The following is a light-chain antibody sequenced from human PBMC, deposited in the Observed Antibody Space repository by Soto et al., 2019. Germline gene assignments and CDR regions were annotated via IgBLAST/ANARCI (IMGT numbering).Light chain of an antibody. V-gene: IGKV1-39*01. Sequence: IQMTQSASSLSASVGDRVTITCRASQSISSYLSWYQQKPGKAPKLLINVASTLPSGVPSRFSGSGSGTEFTLAISSLQPEDFATYYCQQSSSTPRTFCGGTKVDI. CDR3: QQSSSTPRT. CDR1: QSISSY. CDR2: VAS. J-gene: IGKJ4*02.